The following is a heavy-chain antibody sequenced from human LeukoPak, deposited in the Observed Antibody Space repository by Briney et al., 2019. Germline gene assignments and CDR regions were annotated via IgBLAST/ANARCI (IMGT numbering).Heavy chain of an antibody. CDR1: GYTFTSYA. CDR2: INAGNGNT. V-gene: IGHV1-3*01. CDR3: ARGSRDGYNDDY. J-gene: IGHJ4*02. D-gene: IGHD5-24*01. Sequence: ASVKVSCKASGYTFTSYAMHWVRQAPGQRLEWMGWINAGNGNTKYSQKFQGRVTITRDTSASTAYMELSSLRSEDTAVYYCARGSRDGYNDDYWGQGTLVTVSS.